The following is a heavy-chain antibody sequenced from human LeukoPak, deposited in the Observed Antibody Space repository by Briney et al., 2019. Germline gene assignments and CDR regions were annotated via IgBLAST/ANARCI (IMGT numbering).Heavy chain of an antibody. Sequence: SGGSLRLSCAASGFTFSSFGMHWVRQAPGKGLEWVAVIWSDGNNKYYADSVKGRFTISRDNSKNTLYLQMNSLRAEDTAVYYCARDMTYYYGMDVWGQGTTVTVSS. CDR3: ARDMTYYYGMDV. D-gene: IGHD3-16*01. V-gene: IGHV3-33*01. J-gene: IGHJ6*02. CDR1: GFTFSSFG. CDR2: IWSDGNNK.